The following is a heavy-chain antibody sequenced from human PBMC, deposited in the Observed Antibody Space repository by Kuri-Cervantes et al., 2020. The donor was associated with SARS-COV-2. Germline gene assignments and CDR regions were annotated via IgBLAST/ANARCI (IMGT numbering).Heavy chain of an antibody. V-gene: IGHV3-33*08. D-gene: IGHD4-17*01. J-gene: IGHJ6*02. CDR2: IWYDGSNK. Sequence: LSLTCAVSGFTFSSHGMHWVRQAPGKGLEWVAVIWYDGSNKYYADSVKRRFTISRDNSKNTLYLQMNSLRAEDTAVYYCACHNDYEVVDVWGQGTTVTVSS. CDR3: ACHNDYEVVDV. CDR1: GFTFSSHG.